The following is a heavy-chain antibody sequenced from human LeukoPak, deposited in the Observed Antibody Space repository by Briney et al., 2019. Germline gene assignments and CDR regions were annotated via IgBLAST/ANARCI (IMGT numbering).Heavy chain of an antibody. CDR1: GFTFSSYA. CDR3: AKDQREGATSDWFDP. Sequence: PGGSLRLSCAASGFTFSSYAMSWVRQAPGKGLEWVSAISGSGGSTYHADSVKGRFTISRDNSKNTLYLQMNSLRAEDTAVYYCAKDQREGATSDWFDPWGQGTLVTVSS. D-gene: IGHD1-26*01. J-gene: IGHJ5*02. CDR2: ISGSGGST. V-gene: IGHV3-23*01.